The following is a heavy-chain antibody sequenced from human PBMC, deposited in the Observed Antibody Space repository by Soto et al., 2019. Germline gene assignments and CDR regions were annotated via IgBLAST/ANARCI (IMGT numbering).Heavy chain of an antibody. CDR3: AHRSPYYSGWNEGWFDP. CDR2: IYWDDDK. Sequence: QITLKESGPTLVKPTQTLTLTCTFSGFSISTSGVGVGWIRQPPGKALEWLAFIYWDDDKRYSPSLKSRLTSDKHTSKNQLVLKMPHMNPADTGTYYCAHRSPYYSGWNEGWFDPWGQGTLVTVSS. J-gene: IGHJ5*02. V-gene: IGHV2-5*02. CDR1: GFSISTSGVG. D-gene: IGHD6-25*01.